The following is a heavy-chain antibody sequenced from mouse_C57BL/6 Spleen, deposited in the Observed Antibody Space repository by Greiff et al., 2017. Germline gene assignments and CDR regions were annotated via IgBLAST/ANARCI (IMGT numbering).Heavy chain of an antibody. CDR3: ARDTYGVLFDY. Sequence: EVKLMESGPGLVKPSQSLSLTCSVTGYSITSGYYWNWIRQFPGNKLEWMGYISYDGSNNYNPSLKNRISITRDTSKNQFFLKLNSVTTEDTATYYCARDTYGVLFDYWGQGTTLTVSS. D-gene: IGHD1-1*01. CDR1: GYSITSGYY. CDR2: ISYDGSN. J-gene: IGHJ2*01. V-gene: IGHV3-6*01.